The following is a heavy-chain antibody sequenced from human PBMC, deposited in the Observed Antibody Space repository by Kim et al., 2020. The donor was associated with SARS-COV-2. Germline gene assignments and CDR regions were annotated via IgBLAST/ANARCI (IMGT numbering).Heavy chain of an antibody. J-gene: IGHJ6*02. CDR3: ASQVPLRGDYGMDV. CDR1: GFTVSTKY. D-gene: IGHD3-10*01. V-gene: IGHV3-53*01. Sequence: GGSLRLSCAAAGFTVSTKYMGWVRQAPGKGLEWVSVIYSGDYTYYADSVKGRFTISRDSSKNTLFLQMNSLTVDDTAVFYCASQVPLRGDYGMDVWGQGTTVTVSS. CDR2: IYSGDYT.